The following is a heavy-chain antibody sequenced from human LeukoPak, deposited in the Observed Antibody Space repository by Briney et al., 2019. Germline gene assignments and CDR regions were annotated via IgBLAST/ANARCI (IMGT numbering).Heavy chain of an antibody. CDR2: INQDGSEK. D-gene: IGHD3-10*01. V-gene: IGHV3-7*03. J-gene: IGHJ5*02. CDR3: AENRLWYYYGSGTPYEAFDP. Sequence: GGSLRLSCAASGFTFSNYCMSWVRQAPGKGLEWVANINQDGSEKYYVDSVRGRFTISRDNAKNSLYLQMKRLRAEDTAVYYCAENRLWYYYGSGTPYEAFDPWGQGTLVTVSS. CDR1: GFTFSNYC.